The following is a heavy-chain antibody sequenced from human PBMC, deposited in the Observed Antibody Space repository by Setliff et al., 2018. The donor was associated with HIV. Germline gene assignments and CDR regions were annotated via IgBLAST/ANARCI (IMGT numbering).Heavy chain of an antibody. V-gene: IGHV1-2*02. Sequence: ASVKVSCKASGYTFIGDYIHWVRQAPGQGLEWMGWINPNSGGTNYAQKFQGRVTLTRDTSISTDNMELSGLRSDDTAVYYCARDPALTYSGYVYWYFDLWGRGTLVTVSS. D-gene: IGHD5-12*01. CDR3: ARDPALTYSGYVYWYFDL. J-gene: IGHJ2*01. CDR1: GYTFIGDY. CDR2: INPNSGGT.